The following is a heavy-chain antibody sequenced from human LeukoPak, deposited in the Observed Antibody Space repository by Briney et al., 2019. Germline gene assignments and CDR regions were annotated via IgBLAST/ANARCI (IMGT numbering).Heavy chain of an antibody. Sequence: PGGSLRLSCAASGFTFSSYWMHWVRQAPGKGLVWVSRINSDGSSTSYADSVKGRFTISRDNSKNTLYLQMNSLRAEDTAVYYCAKGGGYDTRDHYCHYWGQGTLVTVSS. CDR2: INSDGSST. D-gene: IGHD5-12*01. CDR3: AKGGGYDTRDHYCHY. V-gene: IGHV3-74*01. J-gene: IGHJ4*02. CDR1: GFTFSSYW.